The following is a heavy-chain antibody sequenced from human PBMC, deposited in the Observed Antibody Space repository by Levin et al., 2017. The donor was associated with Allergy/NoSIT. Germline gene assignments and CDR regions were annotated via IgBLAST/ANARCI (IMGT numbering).Heavy chain of an antibody. J-gene: IGHJ6*02. CDR2: TYYRSKWYN. CDR3: ARESGVVMARPNPYYYGMDV. V-gene: IGHV6-1*01. D-gene: IGHD3-22*01. CDR1: GDSVSSNSAA. Sequence: TSETLSLTCAISGDSVSSNSAAWNWIRQSPSRGLEWLGRTYYRSKWYNDYAVSVKSRITINPDTSKNQFSLQLNSVTPEDTAVYYCARESGVVMARPNPYYYGMDVWGQGTTVTVSS.